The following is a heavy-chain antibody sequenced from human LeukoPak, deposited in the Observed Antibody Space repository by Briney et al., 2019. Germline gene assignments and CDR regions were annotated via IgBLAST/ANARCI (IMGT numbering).Heavy chain of an antibody. CDR1: GYTFTNFG. Sequence: ASVKVSCKASGYTFTNFGISWVRQAPGQRPEWMGWISTYNGNTNYAQNLQDRVTLTTDTSTTTAYMELRSLRSDDTAVYSCAKSGIEGYSSGHDALHIWGQGTMVTVSS. J-gene: IGHJ3*02. CDR3: AKSGIEGYSSGHDALHI. CDR2: ISTYNGNT. D-gene: IGHD6-19*01. V-gene: IGHV1-18*04.